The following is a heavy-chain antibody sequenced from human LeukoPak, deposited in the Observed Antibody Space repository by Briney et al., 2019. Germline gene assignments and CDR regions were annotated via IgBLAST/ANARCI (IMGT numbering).Heavy chain of an antibody. V-gene: IGHV3-7*01. CDR3: ARRYCSSTSCYLDYFYMDV. D-gene: IGHD2-2*01. CDR2: IKQDGSEK. J-gene: IGHJ6*03. CDR1: GFTFSSYW. Sequence: GGSLRLSCAASGFTFSSYWMSWVRQAPGKGLEWVANIKQDGSEKYYVDSVKGRFTISRDNAKNSLYLQMNSLRAEDTAVYYCARRYCSSTSCYLDYFYMDVWGKGTTVTVSS.